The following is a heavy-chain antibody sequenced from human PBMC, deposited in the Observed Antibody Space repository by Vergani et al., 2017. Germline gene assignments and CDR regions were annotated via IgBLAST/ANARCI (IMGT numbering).Heavy chain of an antibody. D-gene: IGHD2-15*01. J-gene: IGHJ1*01. Sequence: EVQLLESGGGLVQPGGSLRLSCAASGFTFSSYAMNWVRQAPGKGLEWVSRISGGGGSTYYADAVKGRFTFSRDNSKNTLYLQMNRLRAEETAVYYCAKDYGSGGSCDEKFFQHWGQGTLVTVSS. CDR2: ISGGGGST. CDR3: AKDYGSGGSCDEKFFQH. V-gene: IGHV3-23*01. CDR1: GFTFSSYA.